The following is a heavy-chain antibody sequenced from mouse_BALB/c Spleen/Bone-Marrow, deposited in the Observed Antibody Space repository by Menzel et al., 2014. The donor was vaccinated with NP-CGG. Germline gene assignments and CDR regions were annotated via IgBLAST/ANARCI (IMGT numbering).Heavy chain of an antibody. D-gene: IGHD2-1*01. CDR2: IDPANGNT. Sequence: EVKLVESGAELVKPGASVKLSCTASGFNIKDTYMHWVKQRPKQGLEWIGRIDPANGNTKFDPKFQGKATITADTSSNTAYLQLSSLTFEDTAVYYCARGNYYFDYWGQGTTLTVSS. V-gene: IGHV14-3*02. J-gene: IGHJ2*01. CDR1: GFNIKDTY. CDR3: ARGNYYFDY.